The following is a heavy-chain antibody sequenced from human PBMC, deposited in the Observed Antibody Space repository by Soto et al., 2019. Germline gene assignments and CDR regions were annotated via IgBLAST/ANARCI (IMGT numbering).Heavy chain of an antibody. V-gene: IGHV4-39*01. D-gene: IGHD3-10*01. CDR1: GGSISSRSYY. CDR2: IKYSGCT. CDR3: LSMGYHYGSGSYPLDY. J-gene: IGHJ4*02. Sequence: SETLSLTCTVSGGSISSRSYYWGWIRQPPGKGLEWIGSIKYSGCTEYNNSLKCRLTISVDRSKNPFSLNLMSVSAADTAAYYCLSMGYHYGSGSYPLDYWGQGSLVTVSS.